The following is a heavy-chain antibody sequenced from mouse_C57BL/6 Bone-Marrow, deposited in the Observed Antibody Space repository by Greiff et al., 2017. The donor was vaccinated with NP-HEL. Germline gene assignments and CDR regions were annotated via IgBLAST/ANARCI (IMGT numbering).Heavy chain of an antibody. CDR3: TREDWDGFAY. V-gene: IGHV5-9-1*02. J-gene: IGHJ3*01. Sequence: EVQRVESGEGLVKPGGSLKLSCAASGFTFSSYAMSWVRQTPEKRLEWVAYISSGGDYIYYADTVKGRFTISRDNARNTLYLQMCSLKSEDTAMYYCTREDWDGFAYWGQGTLVTVSA. D-gene: IGHD4-1*01. CDR1: GFTFSSYA. CDR2: ISSGGDYI.